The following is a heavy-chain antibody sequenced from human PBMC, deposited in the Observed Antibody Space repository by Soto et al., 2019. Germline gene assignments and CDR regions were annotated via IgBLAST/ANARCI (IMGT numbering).Heavy chain of an antibody. CDR3: ASGRIHLLYPFHY. D-gene: IGHD2-8*01. CDR1: GGSISSYY. V-gene: IGHV4-59*01. Sequence: QVQLQESGPGLVKPSETLSLTCTVSGGSISSYYWSWIRQPPGKGLEWIGYIYYSGSTNYNPSPTTRVTISVHPSTNPFSLKLSSVPAADTAVYSCASGRIHLLYPFHYWGQGTLVTVSS. CDR2: IYYSGST. J-gene: IGHJ4*02.